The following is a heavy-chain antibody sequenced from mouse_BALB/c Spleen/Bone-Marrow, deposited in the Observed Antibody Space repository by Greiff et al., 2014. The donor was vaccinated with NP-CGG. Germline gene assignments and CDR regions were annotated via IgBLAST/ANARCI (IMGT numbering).Heavy chain of an antibody. D-gene: IGHD4-1*01. CDR2: IHYSGIT. Sequence: VQLQQSGPDLVKPSQSLSLTCTVTGYSITSGYSWHWIRQFPGNKLEWMGYIHYSGITVYNPSLRSRISIARDTSKSQFFLQLNSVTTEVTATYYCARFAGTPYTMDYWGQGTSVTVSS. CDR1: GYSITSGYS. J-gene: IGHJ4*01. V-gene: IGHV3-1*02. CDR3: ARFAGTPYTMDY.